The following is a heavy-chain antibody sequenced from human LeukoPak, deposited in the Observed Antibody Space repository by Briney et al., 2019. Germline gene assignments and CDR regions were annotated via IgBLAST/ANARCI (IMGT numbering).Heavy chain of an antibody. CDR1: GFTFSSYG. CDR2: ISYGGSNK. CDR3: ATYRQVLLPFES. D-gene: IGHD2-8*02. Sequence: GGSLRLSSAASGFTFSSYGMHWVRQAPGKGLEWVAVISYGGSNKYYADSVRGRFTISRDNSKSTLSLQMNSLRAEDTAIYYCATYRQVLLPFESWGQGTLVTVSS. J-gene: IGHJ4*02. V-gene: IGHV3-30*03.